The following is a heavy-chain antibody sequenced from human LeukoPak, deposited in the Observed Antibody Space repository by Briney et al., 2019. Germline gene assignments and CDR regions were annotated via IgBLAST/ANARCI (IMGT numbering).Heavy chain of an antibody. D-gene: IGHD1-1*01. CDR3: AKGGAAQLPLDY. Sequence: GGSLRLSCAASGFTFSSYSMNWVRQAPGKGLEWVSSISSSSSYIYYADSVKGRFTISRDNAKNSLYLQMNSLRAEDTAVYYCAKGGAAQLPLDYWGQGTLVTVSS. J-gene: IGHJ4*02. CDR2: ISSSSSYI. CDR1: GFTFSSYS. V-gene: IGHV3-21*01.